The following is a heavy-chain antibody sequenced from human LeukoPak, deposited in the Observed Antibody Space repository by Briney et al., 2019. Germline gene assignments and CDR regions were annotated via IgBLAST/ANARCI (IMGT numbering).Heavy chain of an antibody. CDR1: GGTFSSYA. J-gene: IGHJ4*02. CDR2: IIPIFGTA. CDR3: VYLGYCSGGSCYSGDFDY. D-gene: IGHD2-15*01. Sequence: ASVKVSCKASGGTFSSYAISWVRQAPGQGLEWMGGIIPIFGTANYAQKFQGRVTITADESTSTAYMELSSLRSEDTAVYYWVYLGYCSGGSCYSGDFDYWGQGTLGTVSS. V-gene: IGHV1-69*01.